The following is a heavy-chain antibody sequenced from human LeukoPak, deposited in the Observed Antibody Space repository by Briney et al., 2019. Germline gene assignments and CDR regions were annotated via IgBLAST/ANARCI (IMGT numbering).Heavy chain of an antibody. J-gene: IGHJ4*02. D-gene: IGHD1/OR15-1a*01. CDR3: ARGRNTNFDY. CDR2: IYYSGST. Sequence: PETLSLTCTVSGGSISSSSYYWGWIRQPPGKGLEWIGSIYYSGSTYYNPSLESRVTISVDTSKNQFSLKLSSVTAADTAVYYCARGRNTNFDYWGQGTLVTVSS. V-gene: IGHV4-39*07. CDR1: GGSISSSSYY.